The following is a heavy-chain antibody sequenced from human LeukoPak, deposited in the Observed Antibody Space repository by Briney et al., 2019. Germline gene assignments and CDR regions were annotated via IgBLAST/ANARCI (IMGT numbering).Heavy chain of an antibody. Sequence: SVKVSCKASGYTFTGYYMHWVRQAPGQGLEWMGGIIPIFGTANYAQKFQGRVTITADESTSTAYMELSSLRSEDTAVYYCASGPDIVVVPAARGAYYYYGMDVWGQGTTVTVSS. CDR2: IIPIFGTA. CDR1: GYTFTGYY. D-gene: IGHD2-2*01. CDR3: ASGPDIVVVPAARGAYYYYGMDV. V-gene: IGHV1-69*13. J-gene: IGHJ6*02.